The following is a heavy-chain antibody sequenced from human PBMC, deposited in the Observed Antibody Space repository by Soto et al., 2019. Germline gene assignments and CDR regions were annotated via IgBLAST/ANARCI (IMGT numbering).Heavy chain of an antibody. D-gene: IGHD6-19*01. CDR1: GFTFSSYA. Sequence: PGGSLRLSCAASGFTFSSYAMSWVRQAPGKGLEWVSGISGSGGSTYYADSVKGRFTISRDNFKNTLHVQMNSLRAEDTAVYYCAKDKGTAVAVIDYWGQGSLVTVSS. CDR3: AKDKGTAVAVIDY. CDR2: ISGSGGST. J-gene: IGHJ4*02. V-gene: IGHV3-23*01.